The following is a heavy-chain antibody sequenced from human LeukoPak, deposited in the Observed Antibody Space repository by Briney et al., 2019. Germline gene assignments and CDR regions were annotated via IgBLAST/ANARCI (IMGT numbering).Heavy chain of an antibody. J-gene: IGHJ4*02. Sequence: GGSLRLSCAASGFSFTNDGMHWVRQPPGKGLEGVAFIRRDESDKYYADSVKGRFTISRDISKTTLYLQMNSLRAEDTAVYYCVKDNPSFHSWDQGILVTVSS. D-gene: IGHD1-14*01. CDR1: GFSFTNDG. CDR2: IRRDESDK. V-gene: IGHV3-30*02. CDR3: VKDNPSFHS.